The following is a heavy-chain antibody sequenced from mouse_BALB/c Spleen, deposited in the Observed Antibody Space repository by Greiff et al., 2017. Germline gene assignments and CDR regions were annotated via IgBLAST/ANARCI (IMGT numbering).Heavy chain of an antibody. CDR1: GYSITSGYY. D-gene: IGHD2-4*01. CDR3: ARDPIDYDYDVGDY. V-gene: IGHV3-6*02. CDR2: ISYDGSN. Sequence: EVKLMESGPGLVKPSQSLSLTCSVTGYSITSGYYWNWIRQFPGNKLEWMGYISYDGSNNYNPSLKNRISITRDTSKNQFFLKLNSVTTEDTATYYCARDPIDYDYDVGDYWGQGTTLTVSS. J-gene: IGHJ2*01.